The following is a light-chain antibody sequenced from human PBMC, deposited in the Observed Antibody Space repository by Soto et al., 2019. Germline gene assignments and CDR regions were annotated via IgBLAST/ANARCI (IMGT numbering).Light chain of an antibody. CDR2: DVS. CDR1: SSDLAIYNY. Sequence: QSVLTQPASVSGSPGQSITISCTGTSSDLAIYNYVSWYQQYPGKAPKLMIYDVSKRPSGVPDRFSGSKSGNTASLTVSGLQAEDEANYYCSSYAGSNVLFGGGTKLTVL. CDR3: SSYAGSNVL. V-gene: IGLV2-8*01. J-gene: IGLJ2*01.